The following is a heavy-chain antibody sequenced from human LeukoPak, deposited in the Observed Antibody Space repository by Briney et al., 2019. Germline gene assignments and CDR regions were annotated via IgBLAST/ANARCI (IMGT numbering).Heavy chain of an antibody. V-gene: IGHV1-8*01. CDR3: ARSMVRGVRGNYYFDY. J-gene: IGHJ4*02. CDR2: MNPNSGNT. D-gene: IGHD3-10*01. CDR1: GYTFTSYD. Sequence: ASVKVSCKASGYTFTSYDINWVRQATGQGLEWVGWMNPNSGNTGYAQKFQGRVTMTRNTSISTAYMELSSLRSEDTAVYYCARSMVRGVRGNYYFDYWGQGTLVTVSS.